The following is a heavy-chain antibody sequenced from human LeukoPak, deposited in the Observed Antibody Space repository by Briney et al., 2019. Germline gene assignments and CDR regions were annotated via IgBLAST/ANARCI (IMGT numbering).Heavy chain of an antibody. Sequence: SETLSLTCTVSGGSISSGGDYWGWIRQPAGKGLGWIGRIYTSGSTNYNASLKSRVTMSVDTSKIQFSLKLSSVTDADTAVYYCARQGRWNDENWFDPWGQGTLVTVSS. CDR2: IYTSGST. V-gene: IGHV4-61*02. J-gene: IGHJ5*02. D-gene: IGHD1-1*01. CDR3: ARQGRWNDENWFDP. CDR1: GGSISSGGDY.